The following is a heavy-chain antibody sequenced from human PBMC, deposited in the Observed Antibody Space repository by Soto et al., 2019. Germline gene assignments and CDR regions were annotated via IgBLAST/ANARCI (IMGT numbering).Heavy chain of an antibody. J-gene: IGHJ4*02. CDR3: ERGGVG. V-gene: IGHV3-48*03. CDR2: ISEMGSTT. CDR1: GFTFSNFD. Sequence: VGSLRLSCVASGFTFSNFDMNCVRQSPGRGLEWISLISEMGSTTTYADSVRSRFTVYRDNAPSSLYLQMDRLTVEDTGVYYCERGGVGWGQGVLVIVSS. D-gene: IGHD2-8*01.